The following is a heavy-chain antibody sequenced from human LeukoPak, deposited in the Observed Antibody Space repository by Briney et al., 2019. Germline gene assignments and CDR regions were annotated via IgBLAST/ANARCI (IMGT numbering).Heavy chain of an antibody. CDR2: IRYDGSNK. D-gene: IGHD5-18*01. V-gene: IGHV3-30*02. Sequence: GGSLRLSCAASGFTFSSYGMHWVRQAPGKGLEWVAFIRYDGSNKYYADSVKGRFTISRDNSKNTLYLQMNSLRAEDTAVYYCAKDPGYSYGATFDYWGQGTLVTVSS. CDR3: AKDPGYSYGATFDY. J-gene: IGHJ4*02. CDR1: GFTFSSYG.